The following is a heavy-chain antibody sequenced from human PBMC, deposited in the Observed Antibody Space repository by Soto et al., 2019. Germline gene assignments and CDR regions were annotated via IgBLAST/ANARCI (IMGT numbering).Heavy chain of an antibody. J-gene: IGHJ2*01. CDR2: IKTKTDGGTT. V-gene: IGHV3-15*07. D-gene: IGHD6-13*01. Sequence: EVQLVESGGGLVKPGGSLRLSCAASGFTFSNAWMNWVRQAPGKGLEWVGRIKTKTDGGTTDYAAPVKVRFTISRDDTHKTQYLQMISTKTTYTAMYYCTTDAPRSAADGSYCYFDQCGRGTLVTVCS. CDR1: GFTFSNAW. CDR3: TTDAPRSAADGSYCYFDQ.